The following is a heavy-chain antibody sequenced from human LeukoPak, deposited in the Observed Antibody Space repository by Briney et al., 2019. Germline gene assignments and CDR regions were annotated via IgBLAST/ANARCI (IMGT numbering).Heavy chain of an antibody. V-gene: IGHV3-30*18. D-gene: IGHD6-19*01. Sequence: GRSLRLSCAASGFTFDSYAMHWVRQASGKGLEWVAVISYDGNNKDYEDSVKGRFTISRDNSKNTVHLHMNSLRTEDTAVYFCAKDRVGEGVAAIDYWGQGTLVTVSS. J-gene: IGHJ4*02. CDR3: AKDRVGEGVAAIDY. CDR1: GFTFDSYA. CDR2: ISYDGNNK.